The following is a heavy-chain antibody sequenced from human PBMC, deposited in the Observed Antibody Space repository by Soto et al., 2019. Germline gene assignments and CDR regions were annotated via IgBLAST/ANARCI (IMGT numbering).Heavy chain of an antibody. Sequence: SETLSLTCAVSSGSIVSSMWWNWVRQPPGKGLEWIGEIYHTGSTNYNPSLKSRVTISVDKSKNQFSLKLSSVTAADTAVYYCARALLNDYGDYIDAFDIWGQGTMVTVSS. V-gene: IGHV4-4*02. CDR2: IYHTGST. J-gene: IGHJ3*02. CDR1: SGSIVSSMW. CDR3: ARALLNDYGDYIDAFDI. D-gene: IGHD4-17*01.